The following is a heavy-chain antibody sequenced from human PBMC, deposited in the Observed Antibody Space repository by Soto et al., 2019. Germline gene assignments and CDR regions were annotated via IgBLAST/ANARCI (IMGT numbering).Heavy chain of an antibody. CDR2: IYSGGST. Sequence: EVQLVETGGGLIQRGGSLRLSCAASGFTVSSHYMSWVRQAPGKGLEWVSVIYSGGSTYYADSVKGRFTISRDNSKNTLSLQMNSLRVEETAVYYCARGIAPYHFNGIDVWGKGTTVTFSS. V-gene: IGHV3-53*02. J-gene: IGHJ6*04. CDR3: ARGIAPYHFNGIDV. D-gene: IGHD3-16*02. CDR1: GFTVSSHY.